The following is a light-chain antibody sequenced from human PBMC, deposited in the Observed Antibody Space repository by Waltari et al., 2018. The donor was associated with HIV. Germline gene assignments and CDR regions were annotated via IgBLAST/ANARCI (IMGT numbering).Light chain of an antibody. J-gene: IGLJ2*01. CDR3: GAWDDNLNAL. V-gene: IGLV1-44*01. CDR1: RSNIGSSV. CDR2: KNN. Sequence: SALTQPPSASGSPGQRVTISCSGTRSNIGSSVVNWYQVLPKQAPQLLIYKNNQRPSGVPAQFFGSKSCTSASLAISGLHSEDEADYYCGAWDDNLNALFGGGTKLTVL.